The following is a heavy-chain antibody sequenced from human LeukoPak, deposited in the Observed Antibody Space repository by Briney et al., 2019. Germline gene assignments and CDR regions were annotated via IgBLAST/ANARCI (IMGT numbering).Heavy chain of an antibody. V-gene: IGHV1-46*01. CDR1: GYTFTRYY. Sequence: ASVKVSCKASGYTFTRYYMHWVRQAPGQGLEWMGIINLSDESTSYAQKFQGRVTMTRDTSTRTVYMELRSLRSEDTAMFNCAKDHTSEGYPTGPFDYWGQGTLVTVSS. CDR2: INLSDEST. CDR3: AKDHTSEGYPTGPFDY. D-gene: IGHD4-17*01. J-gene: IGHJ4*02.